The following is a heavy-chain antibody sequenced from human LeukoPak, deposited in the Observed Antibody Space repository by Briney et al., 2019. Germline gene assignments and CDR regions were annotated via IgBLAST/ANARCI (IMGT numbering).Heavy chain of an antibody. V-gene: IGHV1-8*01. CDR2: MNPNSGNT. CDR1: GYTFTSYD. CDR3: ARGRYSIAAAGNDAFDI. J-gene: IGHJ3*02. Sequence: ASVRVSCKASGYTFTSYDINWVRQATGQGLEWMGWMNPNSGNTGYAQKFQGRVTMTRNTSISTAYMELSSLRSEDTAVYYCARGRYSIAAAGNDAFDIWGQGTMVTVSS. D-gene: IGHD6-13*01.